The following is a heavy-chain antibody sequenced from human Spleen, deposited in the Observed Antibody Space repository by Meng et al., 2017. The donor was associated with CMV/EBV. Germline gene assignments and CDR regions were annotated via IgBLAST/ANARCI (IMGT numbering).Heavy chain of an antibody. CDR3: TRDLGTARPDY. D-gene: IGHD2-8*02. CDR2: INPSSGST. CDR1: GYTFTYYY. V-gene: IGHV1-46*01. Sequence: ASVKVSCKPSGYTFTYYYIHWVRQAPGQGLEWMGIINPSSGSTTYAQQFQGRVTVTRDTSTSTVYMDLSSLRSQDTAVYYCTRDLGTARPDYWGQGTLVTVSS. J-gene: IGHJ4*02.